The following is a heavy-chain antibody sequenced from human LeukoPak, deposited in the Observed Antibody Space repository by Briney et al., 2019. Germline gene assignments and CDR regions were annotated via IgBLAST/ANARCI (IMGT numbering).Heavy chain of an antibody. J-gene: IGHJ3*02. CDR1: GFTFDDYA. Sequence: PGGSLRLSWAAAGFTFDDYAMHWVRQAPGKGLEWVSGISWNSGSIGYADSVKGRFTISRDNAKNSLYLQMNSLRAEDTALYYCAKDIGSEGDAFDIWGQGTMVTVSS. CDR2: ISWNSGSI. CDR3: AKDIGSEGDAFDI. D-gene: IGHD6-6*01. V-gene: IGHV3-9*01.